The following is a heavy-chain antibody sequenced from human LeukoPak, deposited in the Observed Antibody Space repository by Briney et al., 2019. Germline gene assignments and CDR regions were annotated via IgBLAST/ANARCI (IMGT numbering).Heavy chain of an antibody. J-gene: IGHJ6*04. V-gene: IGHV3-23*01. CDR1: GFTFSSYA. CDR2: ISGSGGST. D-gene: IGHD3-10*01. Sequence: GGSLRLSCAASGFTFSSYAMSWVRQAPGKGLKWVSAISGSGGSTYYADSVKGRFTISRDNSKNTLYLQMNSLRAEDTAVYYCAKDPLYYYGSGSYHWGKGTTVTVSS. CDR3: AKDPLYYYGSGSYH.